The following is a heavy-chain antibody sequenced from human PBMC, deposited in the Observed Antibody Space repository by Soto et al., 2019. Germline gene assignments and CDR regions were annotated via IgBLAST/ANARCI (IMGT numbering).Heavy chain of an antibody. V-gene: IGHV1-18*04. Sequence: ASVKVSCKASGYTFTSYGISWVRQAPGQGLEWMGWISAYNGNTNYAQKLQGRVTMTTDTSTSTAYMELRSLRSDDTAVYYCARESGPYYDFWSGYYTGEDAFDIWGQGTMVTVSS. CDR1: GYTFTSYG. CDR2: ISAYNGNT. D-gene: IGHD3-3*01. CDR3: ARESGPYYDFWSGYYTGEDAFDI. J-gene: IGHJ3*02.